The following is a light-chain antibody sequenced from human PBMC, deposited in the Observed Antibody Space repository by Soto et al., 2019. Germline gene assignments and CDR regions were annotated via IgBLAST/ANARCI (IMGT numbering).Light chain of an antibody. Sequence: DIQMTQSPSTLSASVGDRVTITCRASQSISSWLAWYQQKPGKAPKLLIYQASYLETGVPSRFSGSASGTDFTLTISSLQPDDFATYFCQQYKSYPYTFSQETKVEIK. CDR2: QAS. CDR3: QQYKSYPYT. CDR1: QSISSW. V-gene: IGKV1-5*03. J-gene: IGKJ2*01.